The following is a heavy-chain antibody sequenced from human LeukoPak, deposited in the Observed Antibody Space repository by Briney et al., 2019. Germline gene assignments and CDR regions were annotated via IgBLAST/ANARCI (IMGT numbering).Heavy chain of an antibody. J-gene: IGHJ6*03. D-gene: IGHD3-3*01. CDR2: IYPDDSDT. V-gene: IGHV5-51*01. Sequence: GESLKISCKASGYTFTNYWIGWVRQMPGKGLEWMAMIYPDDSDTKYSPSFQGQVSISVDESISTSYLQCTSLKASDSAIYYCARREVGGDSPRGYEYYYYMDVWGKGTAVTVSS. CDR1: GYTFTNYW. CDR3: ARREVGGDSPRGYEYYYYMDV.